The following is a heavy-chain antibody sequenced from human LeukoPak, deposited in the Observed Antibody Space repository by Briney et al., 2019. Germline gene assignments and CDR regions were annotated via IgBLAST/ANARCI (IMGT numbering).Heavy chain of an antibody. J-gene: IGHJ5*02. Sequence: ASVKVSCKASGYTFTTYGINWVRQDPGQGLEWMGWISAYNGKTNYAQNLQGRVTLTTDTPASTAYMELRSLRSDDTAVYYCARDLIAARPGWFDPWGQGTLVIVSS. CDR2: ISAYNGKT. CDR3: ARDLIAARPGWFDP. V-gene: IGHV1-18*01. D-gene: IGHD6-6*01. CDR1: GYTFTTYG.